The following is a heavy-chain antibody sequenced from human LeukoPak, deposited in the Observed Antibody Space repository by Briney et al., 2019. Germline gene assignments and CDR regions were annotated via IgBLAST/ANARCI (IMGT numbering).Heavy chain of an antibody. CDR2: IYYSGST. CDR1: GGSISSYY. Sequence: PSETLSLTCTVSGGSISSYYWSWIRQPPGKGLEWIGYIYYSGSTNYNPSLKSRVTISVDTSKNQFSLKLSSVTAADTAVYYCARHLGWGVTAYYYYGMDVWGQGTTVTVSS. CDR3: ARHLGWGVTAYYYYGMDV. D-gene: IGHD2-21*02. J-gene: IGHJ6*02. V-gene: IGHV4-59*08.